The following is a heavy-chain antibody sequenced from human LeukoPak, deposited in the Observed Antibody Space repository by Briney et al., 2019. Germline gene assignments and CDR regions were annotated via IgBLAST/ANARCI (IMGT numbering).Heavy chain of an antibody. D-gene: IGHD1-26*01. J-gene: IGHJ4*02. CDR1: GFTFRSYG. V-gene: IGHV3-30*18. Sequence: GRSLRLSCAASGFTFRSYGMHWVRQAPGKGLEWVAVISYDGSNKYYADSVKGRFTVSRDDSKNTLYLQMNSLRAEDTAVYYCAKDWEVFDYWGQGTLVTVSS. CDR2: ISYDGSNK. CDR3: AKDWEVFDY.